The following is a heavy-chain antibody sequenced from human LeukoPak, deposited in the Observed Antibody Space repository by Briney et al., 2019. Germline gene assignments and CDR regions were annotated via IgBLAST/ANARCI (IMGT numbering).Heavy chain of an antibody. Sequence: SETLSLTCSVSGGSISSYYWSWIRQPPGKGLEWIGYIYYSGSTNYNPSLKSRVTISVDTSKNQFSLKLSSVTAADTAVYYCATHSSGWLGYFDYWGQGTLVTVSS. CDR2: IYYSGST. V-gene: IGHV4-59*01. D-gene: IGHD6-19*01. CDR3: ATHSSGWLGYFDY. J-gene: IGHJ4*02. CDR1: GGSISSYY.